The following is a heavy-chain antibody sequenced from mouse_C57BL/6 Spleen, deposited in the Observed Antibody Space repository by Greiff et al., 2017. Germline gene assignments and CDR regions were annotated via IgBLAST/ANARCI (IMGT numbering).Heavy chain of an antibody. D-gene: IGHD1-1*01. V-gene: IGHV1-82*01. CDR3: AREGYYGSSRYAMDY. J-gene: IGHJ4*01. CDR2: IYPGDGDT. CDR1: GYAFSSSW. Sequence: VQLQESGPELVKPGASVKISCKASGYAFSSSWMNWVKQRPGKGLEWIGRIYPGDGDTNYNGKFKGKATLTADKSSSTAYMQLSSLTSEDSAVYFCAREGYYGSSRYAMDYWGQGTSGTVSS.